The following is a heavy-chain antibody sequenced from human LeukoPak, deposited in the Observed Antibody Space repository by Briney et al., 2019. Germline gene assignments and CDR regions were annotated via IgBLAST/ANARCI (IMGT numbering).Heavy chain of an antibody. Sequence: ASVKVSCKASGYTFTGYYMHWVRQAPGQGLEWMGWINPNSGGTNYAQKFQGRVTMTRDTSISTAYMELSRLRSDDTAVHYCAGYDILTGEGQNAFDIWGQGTMVTVSS. V-gene: IGHV1-2*02. D-gene: IGHD3-9*01. CDR2: INPNSGGT. CDR3: AGYDILTGEGQNAFDI. J-gene: IGHJ3*02. CDR1: GYTFTGYY.